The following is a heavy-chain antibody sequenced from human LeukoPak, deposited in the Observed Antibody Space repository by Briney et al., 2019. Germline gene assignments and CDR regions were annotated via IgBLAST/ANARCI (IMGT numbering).Heavy chain of an antibody. CDR3: AKEPIPIFGVASGLNWFDP. Sequence: TGGSLRLSCAASGFTFSSYAMSWVHQAPGKGLEWDSAISGSGSSTYYADSVKGRFTISRDNSKNTLYLQMNSLRAEDTAVYYCAKEPIPIFGVASGLNWFDPWGQGTLVTVSS. J-gene: IGHJ5*02. V-gene: IGHV3-23*01. D-gene: IGHD3-3*01. CDR1: GFTFSSYA. CDR2: ISGSGSST.